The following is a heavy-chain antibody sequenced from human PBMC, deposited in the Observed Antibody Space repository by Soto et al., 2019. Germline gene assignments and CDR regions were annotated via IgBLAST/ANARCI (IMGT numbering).Heavy chain of an antibody. V-gene: IGHV3-30*18. Sequence: QVQLVESGGGVVQPGRSLRLSCAASGFTFSSYGMHWVRQAPGKGLEWVAVISYDGSNKYYADSVKGRFTISRDNSKNPLYLHMNSLRAEDTAVYYCAKDPSDTAMGNWFDLWCQGTLVTVSS. D-gene: IGHD5-18*01. CDR2: ISYDGSNK. CDR1: GFTFSSYG. J-gene: IGHJ5*02. CDR3: AKDPSDTAMGNWFDL.